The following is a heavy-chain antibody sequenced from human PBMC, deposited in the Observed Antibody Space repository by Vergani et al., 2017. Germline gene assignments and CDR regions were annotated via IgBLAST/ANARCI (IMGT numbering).Heavy chain of an antibody. V-gene: IGHV1-69-2*01. CDR1: GYTFTDYY. CDR3: ARSSGYYSYYFDF. CDR2: VDPEDGET. J-gene: IGHJ4*02. Sequence: VQLVQSGAEVKKPGASVKVSCKASGYTFTDYYMHWVQQAPGKGLEWMGLVDPEDGETIYAEKFQGRVTITADTSTDTAYMELSSLRSEDTAVYYCARSSGYYSYYFDFWGQGTLVTVSS. D-gene: IGHD3-22*01.